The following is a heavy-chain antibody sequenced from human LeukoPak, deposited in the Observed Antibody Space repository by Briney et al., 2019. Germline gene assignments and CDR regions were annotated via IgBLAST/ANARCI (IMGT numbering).Heavy chain of an antibody. Sequence: PGGSLRLSCAASGFTFSTYTTHWVRQAPGKGLEWVSYISSSSSTMYYADSVKGRFTISRDNAKNSLYLQMNSLRDEDTAVYYCARTAIMMTFGGVIVKRGDYFDYWGQGTLVTVSS. D-gene: IGHD3-16*02. V-gene: IGHV3-48*02. J-gene: IGHJ4*02. CDR3: ARTAIMMTFGGVIVKRGDYFDY. CDR2: ISSSSSTM. CDR1: GFTFSTYT.